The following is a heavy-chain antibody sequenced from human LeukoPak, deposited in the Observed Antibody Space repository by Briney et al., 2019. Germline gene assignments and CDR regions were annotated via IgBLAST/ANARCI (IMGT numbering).Heavy chain of an antibody. V-gene: IGHV3-23*01. J-gene: IGHJ4*02. CDR1: GFTFSSYA. D-gene: IGHD6-19*01. CDR2: IFGSGGST. CDR3: AKTTTGYSSGRFPGWPVDY. Sequence: AEGSLRLSCAASGFTFSSYAMYWVRQAPGKGLEGVSGIFGSGGSTHYADSVKWRFTISRDNSKNTVYRQMNSLRAEDTAVYYCAKTTTGYSSGRFPGWPVDYWGQGTLVTVSS.